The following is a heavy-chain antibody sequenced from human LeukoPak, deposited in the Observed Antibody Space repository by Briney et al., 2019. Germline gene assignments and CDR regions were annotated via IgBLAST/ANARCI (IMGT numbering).Heavy chain of an antibody. J-gene: IGHJ4*02. Sequence: PGGSLRLSCAASGFTFSSYSMNWVRQAPGKGLEWVSSISSSSSYIYYADSVKGRFTISSDNAKNSLYLQMNSLRAEDTAVYYCARDGYGDKRGDYWGQGTLVTVSS. CDR2: ISSSSSYI. CDR1: GFTFSSYS. V-gene: IGHV3-21*01. CDR3: ARDGYGDKRGDY. D-gene: IGHD4-17*01.